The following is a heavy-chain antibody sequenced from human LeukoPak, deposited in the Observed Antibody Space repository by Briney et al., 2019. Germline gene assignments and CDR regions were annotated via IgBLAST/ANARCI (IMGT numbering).Heavy chain of an antibody. J-gene: IGHJ4*02. CDR2: ISAYNGNT. Sequence: ASVKVSCKASGYTFTSCGISWVRQAPGQGLECMGWISAYNGNTNYAQKLQGRVTMTTDTSTSTAYMELRSLRSDDTAVYYCARDLRFLEWLSYFDYWGQGTLVTVSS. CDR1: GYTFTSCG. D-gene: IGHD3-3*01. V-gene: IGHV1-18*01. CDR3: ARDLRFLEWLSYFDY.